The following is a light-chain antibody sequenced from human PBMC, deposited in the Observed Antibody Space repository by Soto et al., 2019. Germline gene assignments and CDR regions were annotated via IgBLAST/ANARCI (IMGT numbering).Light chain of an antibody. J-gene: IGLJ2*01. V-gene: IGLV2-14*03. CDR3: SSYSSSSTVVL. CDR1: TIDVGGYNH. CDR2: DVG. Sequence: QSVLTQPASVSGSPGQSITISCTGTTIDVGGYNHVSWYQQHPDKAPKLIIYDVGNRPSGVSNRFSGSKSGNTASLTISGLQAEDEADYYCSSYSSSSTVVLVGGGTQLT.